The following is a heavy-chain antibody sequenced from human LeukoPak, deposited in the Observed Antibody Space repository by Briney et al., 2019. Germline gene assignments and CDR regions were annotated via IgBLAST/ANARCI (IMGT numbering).Heavy chain of an antibody. V-gene: IGHV3-21*01. Sequence: GGSLRLSCAASGFTFSSHNINWVRPAPGKGLEWVSSISNSGSYIYYADSVKGRFTISRDNARNSLYLQMDSLRDEDTAVYHCARGSITTRPTFFDFWGQGTLVTVSS. D-gene: IGHD6-6*01. CDR1: GFTFSSHN. J-gene: IGHJ4*02. CDR3: ARGSITTRPTFFDF. CDR2: ISNSGSYI.